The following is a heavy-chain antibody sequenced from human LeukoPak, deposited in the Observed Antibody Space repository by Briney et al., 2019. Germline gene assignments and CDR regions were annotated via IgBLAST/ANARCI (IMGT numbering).Heavy chain of an antibody. V-gene: IGHV4-59*01. CDR1: GGSISSYY. D-gene: IGHD3-10*01. J-gene: IGHJ6*03. CDR2: IYYSGST. Sequence: PSETLSLTCTVSGGSISSYYWSWIRQPPGKGLEWIGYIYYSGSTNYNPSLKSRVTISVDTSKNQFSLKLSSVTAADTAVYYCARAAFYYYGSGSYRDDYYYYYYMDVWGKGTTVTISS. CDR3: ARAAFYYYGSGSYRDDYYYYYYMDV.